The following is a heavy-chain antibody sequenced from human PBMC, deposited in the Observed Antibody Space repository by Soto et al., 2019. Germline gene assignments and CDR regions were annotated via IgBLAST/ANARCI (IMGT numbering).Heavy chain of an antibody. V-gene: IGHV1-69*02. CDR2: IIPILGIA. Sequence: QVQLVQSGAEVKKPGSSVKVSCKASGGTFSSYTISWVRQAPGQGLEWMGRIIPILGIANYAQKFQGRVTITADKSTSTAYMELSSLRSEDTAVYYCATSYEWLLSGDWGQGTLVTVSS. D-gene: IGHD3-16*01. CDR3: ATSYEWLLSGD. J-gene: IGHJ4*02. CDR1: GGTFSSYT.